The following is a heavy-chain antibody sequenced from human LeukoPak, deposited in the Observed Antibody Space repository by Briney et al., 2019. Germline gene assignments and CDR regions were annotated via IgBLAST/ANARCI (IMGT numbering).Heavy chain of an antibody. CDR1: GFTVSSNY. V-gene: IGHV3-53*01. CDR2: IYSGGST. D-gene: IGHD2-2*01. Sequence: VGSLRLSCAASGFTVSSNYMSWVRQAPGKGLEWVSVIYSGGSTYYADSVKGRFTISRDNSKNTLYLQMNSLTAEDTAVYYCARVGVVPAAIPDGFDIWGQGTMVTVSS. CDR3: ARVGVVPAAIPDGFDI. J-gene: IGHJ3*02.